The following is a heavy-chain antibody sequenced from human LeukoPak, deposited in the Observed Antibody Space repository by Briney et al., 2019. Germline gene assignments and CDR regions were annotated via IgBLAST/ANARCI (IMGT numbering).Heavy chain of an antibody. CDR1: GGTFSSYA. V-gene: IGHV1-69*05. D-gene: IGHD2-15*01. CDR2: IIPIFGTA. CDR3: ARAQRCSGGSCYPIFNNWVEP. J-gene: IGHJ5*02. Sequence: ASVKVSCKASGGTFSSYAISWVRQAPGQGLEWMGGIIPIFGTANYAQKFQGRVTITTDESASTAYMELSSLRSEDTAVYYCARAQRCSGGSCYPIFNNWVEPWGQGTLVTVSS.